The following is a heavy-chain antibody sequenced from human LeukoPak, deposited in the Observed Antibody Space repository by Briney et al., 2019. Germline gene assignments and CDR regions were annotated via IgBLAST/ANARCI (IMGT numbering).Heavy chain of an antibody. CDR2: IYPGDSDA. Sequence: GESLKISCKASGYSFTTYWVGWVRQMPGKGLEWMGIIYPGDSDARYSPSFQGQVTISADKSISTAYLQWSSLKASDTAMYYCARRSDYGRFDFWGQGTLVTVSS. J-gene: IGHJ4*02. D-gene: IGHD4-17*01. CDR3: ARRSDYGRFDF. CDR1: GYSFTTYW. V-gene: IGHV5-51*01.